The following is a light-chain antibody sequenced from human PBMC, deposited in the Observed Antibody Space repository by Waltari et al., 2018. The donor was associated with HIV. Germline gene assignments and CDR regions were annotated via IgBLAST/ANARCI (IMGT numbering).Light chain of an antibody. CDR1: QSVTASY. V-gene: IGKV3D-15*01. CDR2: AAS. CDR3: QQYNNWPPYT. Sequence: EIVLTQSPGSLSLSPGDRATLSCRASQSVTASYLAWYQQKPGQAPRLLMYAASRRATGIPDRFSGSGSMTEVTLTISSLQSEDFAVYYCQQYNNWPPYTFGQGTKLEIK. J-gene: IGKJ2*01.